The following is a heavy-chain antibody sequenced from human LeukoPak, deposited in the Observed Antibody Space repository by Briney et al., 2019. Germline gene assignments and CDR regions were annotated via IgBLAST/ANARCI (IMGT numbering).Heavy chain of an antibody. Sequence: PGGSLRLSCATSTFTFSSYAMHWVRQAPGKGLEWVAVISFDGSKDYFADSVKGRFTISRDNPKNTMYLHMNSLRLEDTAVYYCARDSDTFGALDYWGQGTLVTVSS. CDR1: TFTFSSYA. CDR2: ISFDGSKD. V-gene: IGHV3-30-3*01. D-gene: IGHD3-10*01. J-gene: IGHJ4*02. CDR3: ARDSDTFGALDY.